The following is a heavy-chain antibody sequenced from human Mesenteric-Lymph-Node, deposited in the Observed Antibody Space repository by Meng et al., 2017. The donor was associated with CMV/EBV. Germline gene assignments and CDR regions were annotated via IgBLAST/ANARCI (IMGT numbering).Heavy chain of an antibody. J-gene: IGHJ4*02. V-gene: IGHV4-34*01. Sequence: QVQLQQGGAGLLKPSETLSLTCAVYGRSFSGYYWSWIRQPPGKGLEWIGEINHSGSTNYNPSLKSRVTISVDTSKNQFSLKLSSVTAADTAVYYCARHQRWLKSEGGFNYWGQGTLVTVSS. D-gene: IGHD4-23*01. CDR3: ARHQRWLKSEGGFNY. CDR2: INHSGST. CDR1: GRSFSGYY.